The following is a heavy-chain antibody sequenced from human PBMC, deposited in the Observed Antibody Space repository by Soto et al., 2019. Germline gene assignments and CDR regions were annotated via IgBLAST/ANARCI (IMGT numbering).Heavy chain of an antibody. CDR3: AKEGTSGLYYFDY. D-gene: IGHD6-19*01. Sequence: PGGSLRLSCAASGFTFSNAWINWVRQAPGKGLEWVSIISGSGDSPYYADSVKGRFTISRDNSRNTLYLQMNSLRAGDSAKYYCAKEGTSGLYYFDYWGQGTLVTVSS. J-gene: IGHJ4*02. CDR2: ISGSGDSP. V-gene: IGHV3-23*01. CDR1: GFTFSNAW.